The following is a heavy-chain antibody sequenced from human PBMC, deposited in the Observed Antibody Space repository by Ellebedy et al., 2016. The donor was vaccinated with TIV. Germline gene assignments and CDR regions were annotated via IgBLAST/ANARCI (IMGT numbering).Heavy chain of an antibody. CDR1: GYTFTSYG. CDR3: AREGPPSSRIYYYYGMDV. V-gene: IGHV1-69*13. Sequence: AASVKVSCKASGYTFTSYGISWVRQAPGQGLEWMGGIIPIFGTANYAQKFQGRVKITADESTSTAYMELSSLRSEDTAVYYCAREGPPSSRIYYYYGMDVWGQGTTVTVSS. J-gene: IGHJ6*02. D-gene: IGHD6-6*01. CDR2: IIPIFGTA.